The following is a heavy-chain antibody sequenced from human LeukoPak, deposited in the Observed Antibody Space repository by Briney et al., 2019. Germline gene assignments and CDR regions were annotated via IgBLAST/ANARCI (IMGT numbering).Heavy chain of an antibody. CDR1: GFTFSRYW. V-gene: IGHV3-7*01. Sequence: GGSLRLSCAASGFTFSRYWMSWVRQGQGKGLEWVATINQDGGGEYYVDSVKGRFTISRDNAKNSLYLQMNSLRAEDTAVYYCARDYYDSSGTLGYWGQGTLVTVSS. CDR3: ARDYYDSSGTLGY. D-gene: IGHD3-22*01. CDR2: INQDGGGE. J-gene: IGHJ4*02.